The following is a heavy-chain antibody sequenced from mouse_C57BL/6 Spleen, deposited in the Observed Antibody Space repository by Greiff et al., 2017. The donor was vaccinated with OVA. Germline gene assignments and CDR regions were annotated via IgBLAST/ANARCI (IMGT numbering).Heavy chain of an antibody. Sequence: EVKLVESGGGLVKPGGSLKLSCAASGFTFSDYGMHWVRQAPEKGLEWVAYISSGSSTIYYADTVKGRFPISRDNAKNTLFLQMTSLRSEETAMYYCARPSSSYWFAYWGQGTLVTVSA. D-gene: IGHD1-1*01. CDR2: ISSGSSTI. CDR1: GFTFSDYG. V-gene: IGHV5-17*01. CDR3: ARPSSSYWFAY. J-gene: IGHJ3*01.